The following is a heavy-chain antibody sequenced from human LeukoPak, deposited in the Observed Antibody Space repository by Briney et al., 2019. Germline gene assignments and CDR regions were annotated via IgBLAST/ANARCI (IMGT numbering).Heavy chain of an antibody. CDR2: IYYSQST. CDR1: AGSISSGGYY. J-gene: IGHJ4*02. V-gene: IGHV4-31*03. Sequence: SETLSLTCTVSAGSISSGGYYWSWIHQHPGRGLEWIGYIYYSQSTDYNPSLKRRVTQTVEMSQNKFSLKLSSVTAPHTAVYYSARTSSTSFRSYLDYWGQGTLVTVSS. CDR3: ARTSSTSFRSYLDY. D-gene: IGHD2-2*01.